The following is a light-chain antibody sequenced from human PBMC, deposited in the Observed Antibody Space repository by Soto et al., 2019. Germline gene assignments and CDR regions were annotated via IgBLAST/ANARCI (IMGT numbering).Light chain of an antibody. V-gene: IGKV3-20*01. CDR1: QSVSNNY. Sequence: EIVLTQSPGTLSLSPGERATLSFMASQSVSNNYLAWHQQKPGQAPRLLIYGASKRATGIPDRFSGSGSGTDFTLTISRLEPEDFAVYYCQQYGSSPLTFGGGTKVDIK. CDR2: GAS. CDR3: QQYGSSPLT. J-gene: IGKJ4*01.